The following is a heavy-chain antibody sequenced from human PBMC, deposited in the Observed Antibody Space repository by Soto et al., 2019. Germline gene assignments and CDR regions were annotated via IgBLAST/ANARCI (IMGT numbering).Heavy chain of an antibody. Sequence: EVQVVESGGGLVQPGGSLRLSCAASGFTFSGNSMNWVRQAPGKGLEWISYISSISSTIYADSVKGRFTISRDNAKNSLYLQMNSLRDEDTAVYYCARVIWSGHLTSDLWGQATLVTVSS. D-gene: IGHD3-3*01. V-gene: IGHV3-48*02. J-gene: IGHJ5*02. CDR3: ARVIWSGHLTSDL. CDR1: GFTFSGNS. CDR2: ISSISSTI.